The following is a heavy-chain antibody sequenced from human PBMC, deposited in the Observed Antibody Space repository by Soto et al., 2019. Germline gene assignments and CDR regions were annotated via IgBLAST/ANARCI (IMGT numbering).Heavy chain of an antibody. V-gene: IGHV3-23*01. CDR3: VKNSGWFNT. D-gene: IGHD3-10*01. Sequence: GGSLRLSCAASGFTFGTSDVSWVRQAPGEGLEWGSTIDGSGGITYYADSVKGRFTISRDNSRNTWYLQMNSLRGDDTALYYCVKNSGWFNTGGQGALVTVSS. CDR2: IDGSGGIT. CDR1: GFTFGTSD. J-gene: IGHJ5*02.